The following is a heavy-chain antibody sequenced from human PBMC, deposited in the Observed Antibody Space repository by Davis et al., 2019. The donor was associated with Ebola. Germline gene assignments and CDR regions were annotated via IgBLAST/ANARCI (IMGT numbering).Heavy chain of an antibody. J-gene: IGHJ4*02. CDR3: ARDRYSDGSGYFFEQSH. Sequence: SVKVSCKASGGTFISYGISWVRQAPGQGLDWMGGIIPVFGIPKYAQKFQGRVPITADESTSTAYMELSSLRSEDTAVYYCARDRYSDGSGYFFEQSHWGQGTLVTVSS. CDR1: GGTFISYG. CDR2: IIPVFGIP. V-gene: IGHV1-69*13. D-gene: IGHD3-22*01.